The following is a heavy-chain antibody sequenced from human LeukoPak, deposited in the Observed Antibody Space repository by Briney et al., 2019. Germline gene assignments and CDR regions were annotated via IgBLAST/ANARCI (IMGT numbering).Heavy chain of an antibody. V-gene: IGHV4-38-2*02. CDR2: IYHSGST. CDR3: ARANSYYYGSGSYLLDAFDI. J-gene: IGHJ3*02. D-gene: IGHD3-10*01. CDR1: GYSISSGYY. Sequence: SETLSLTCSVSGYSISSGYYWGWIRQPPGKGLEWIGSIYHSGSTNYNPSLKSRVTISVDTSKNQFSLKLSSVTAADTAVYYCARANSYYYGSGSYLLDAFDIWGQGTMVTVSS.